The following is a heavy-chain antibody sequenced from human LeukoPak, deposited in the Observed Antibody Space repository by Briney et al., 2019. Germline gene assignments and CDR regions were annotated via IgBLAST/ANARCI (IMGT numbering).Heavy chain of an antibody. CDR1: GDSIRNSRYY. Sequence: NPSETLSLTCTVSGDSIRNSRYYWSWIRQPPGKGLEWIGSIYDDGSTYYNPTLKTRITISGDTSKNEFSLRLTSVTAADTAVYYCARNLLIIGGGDGFDIWGQGTTVTVSP. D-gene: IGHD3-22*01. CDR3: ARNLLIIGGGDGFDI. V-gene: IGHV4-39*07. J-gene: IGHJ3*02. CDR2: IYDDGST.